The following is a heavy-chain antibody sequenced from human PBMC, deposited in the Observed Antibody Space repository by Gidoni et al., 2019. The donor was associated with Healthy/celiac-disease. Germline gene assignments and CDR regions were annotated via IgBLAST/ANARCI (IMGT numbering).Heavy chain of an antibody. D-gene: IGHD3-22*01. CDR3: ARDHDYYDSSGYHDGFDY. V-gene: IGHV3-33*01. CDR1: GFTFSSYG. J-gene: IGHJ4*02. Sequence: QVQLVESGGGVVQPGRSRRLSCAASGFTFSSYGMHWVRQAPGKVLEWVAVIWYDGSNKYYADSVKGRFTISRDNSKNTLYLQMNSLRAEDTAVYYCARDHDYYDSSGYHDGFDYWGQGTLVTVSS. CDR2: IWYDGSNK.